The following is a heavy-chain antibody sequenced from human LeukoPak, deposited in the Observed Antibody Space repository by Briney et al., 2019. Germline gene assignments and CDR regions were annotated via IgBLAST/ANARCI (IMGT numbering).Heavy chain of an antibody. Sequence: GGSLRLSCTASGFTFGDYAMSWFRQAPGKGLEWVSYISSSGSTKYYVDSVKGRFTISRDNAKNSLYLQMNSLRAEDTAVYYCARLRGVIIAIDYWGQGTLVTVSS. CDR3: ARLRGVIIAIDY. CDR1: GFTFGDYA. V-gene: IGHV3-48*03. J-gene: IGHJ4*02. CDR2: ISSSGSTK. D-gene: IGHD3-10*01.